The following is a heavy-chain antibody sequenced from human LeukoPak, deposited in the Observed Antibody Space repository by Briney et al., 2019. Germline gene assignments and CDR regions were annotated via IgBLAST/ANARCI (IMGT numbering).Heavy chain of an antibody. CDR3: AKYGHYNFDY. CDR2: IHYTGNT. D-gene: IGHD4-11*01. Sequence: KASETLSLTCTVSGVSITSSYWSWIRQPPGEGLEWIGYIHYTGNTNHNPSLKNRVTISVDTSKNQFSLKLSSVTAADTAIYYCAKYGHYNFDYWGQGTLVTVSS. V-gene: IGHV4-59*01. J-gene: IGHJ4*02. CDR1: GVSITSSY.